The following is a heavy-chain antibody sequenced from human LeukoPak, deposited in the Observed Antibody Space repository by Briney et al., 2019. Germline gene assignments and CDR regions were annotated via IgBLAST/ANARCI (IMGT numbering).Heavy chain of an antibody. CDR1: GGTFSSYA. CDR3: ARGDGYNYFDY. Sequence: GASVTVSCKASGGTFSSYAISWVRQAPGQGLEWMGGIIPIFGTANYAQKFQGRVTITTDESTSTAYMELSSLRSEDTAVYYCARGDGYNYFDYWGQGTLVTVSS. CDR2: IIPIFGTA. D-gene: IGHD5-24*01. V-gene: IGHV1-69*05. J-gene: IGHJ4*02.